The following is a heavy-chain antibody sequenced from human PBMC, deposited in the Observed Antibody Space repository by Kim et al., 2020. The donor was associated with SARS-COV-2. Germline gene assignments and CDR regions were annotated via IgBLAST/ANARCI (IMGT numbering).Heavy chain of an antibody. Sequence: RVTIAVDTSKNQFSLKLSSVTAADTAVYYCARDPFSITIFGVVITDAFDIWGQGTMVTVSS. J-gene: IGHJ3*02. V-gene: IGHV4-30-2*05. D-gene: IGHD3-3*01. CDR3: ARDPFSITIFGVVITDAFDI.